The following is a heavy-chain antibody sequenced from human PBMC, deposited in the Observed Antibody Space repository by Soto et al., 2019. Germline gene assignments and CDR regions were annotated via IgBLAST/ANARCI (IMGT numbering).Heavy chain of an antibody. Sequence: ASVKVSCKASGYTFTSYGISWVRQAPGQGLEWMGWISAYNGNTNYAQKLQGRVTMTTDTSTRTAYMELRSLRSDDTAVYYCARDRQGGEYNPVDYWGKGTLVTVYS. CDR3: ARDRQGGEYNPVDY. V-gene: IGHV1-18*01. CDR2: ISAYNGNT. D-gene: IGHD4-17*01. J-gene: IGHJ4*02. CDR1: GYTFTSYG.